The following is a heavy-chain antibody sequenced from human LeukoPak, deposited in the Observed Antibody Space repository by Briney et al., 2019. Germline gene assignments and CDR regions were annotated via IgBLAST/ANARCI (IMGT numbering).Heavy chain of an antibody. D-gene: IGHD6-19*01. CDR1: GFTFDDYA. Sequence: GGSLRLSCAASGFTFDDYAMHWVRQAPGKGLDWVSVISWNSDSIGYADSVKGRFTISRDNAKNSLYLQMNSLRAEDTAVYYCAREGIAVAGFDYWGQGTLVTVSS. CDR2: ISWNSDSI. CDR3: AREGIAVAGFDY. J-gene: IGHJ4*02. V-gene: IGHV3-9*01.